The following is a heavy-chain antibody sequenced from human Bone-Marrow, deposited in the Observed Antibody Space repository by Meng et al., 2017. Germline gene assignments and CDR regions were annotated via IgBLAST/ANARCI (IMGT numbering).Heavy chain of an antibody. D-gene: IGHD3-10*01. V-gene: IGHV3-74*01. Sequence: GGSLRLSCAASGFTFSSYAMHWVRQAPGKGLEWVSQINPDGNIPTYADSVKGRFIISRDNARDTFYLQMKSLRADDTGVYFCARDSPGDETMDVWGQGTTVTVSS. CDR3: ARDSPGDETMDV. CDR1: GFTFSSYA. CDR2: INPDGNIP. J-gene: IGHJ6*02.